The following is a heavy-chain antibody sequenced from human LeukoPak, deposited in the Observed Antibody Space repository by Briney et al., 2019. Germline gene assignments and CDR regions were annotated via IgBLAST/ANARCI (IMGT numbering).Heavy chain of an antibody. CDR3: ARAGYCSSTSCYREDWFDP. D-gene: IGHD2-2*02. Sequence: PGGSLRLSCAASGFTFSDYYMSWIRQAPGKGLEWVSYISSSGSTIYHADSVKGRFTISRDNAKNSLYLQMNSLRAEDTAVYYCARAGYCSSTSCYREDWFDPWGQGTLVTVSS. J-gene: IGHJ5*02. CDR1: GFTFSDYY. V-gene: IGHV3-11*01. CDR2: ISSSGSTI.